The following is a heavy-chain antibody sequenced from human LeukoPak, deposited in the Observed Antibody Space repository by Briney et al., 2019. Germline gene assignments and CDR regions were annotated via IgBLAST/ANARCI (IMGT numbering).Heavy chain of an antibody. J-gene: IGHJ3*02. CDR2: IYYSGST. V-gene: IGHV4-59*01. CDR3: AREGVGATDDAFDI. D-gene: IGHD1-26*01. Sequence: SETLSLTCTVSGGSISSYYWSWIRHPPGKGLEWIGYIYYSGSTSYNPSLKSRVTISVDTSKNQFSLKLSSVTAADTAVYYCAREGVGATDDAFDIWGQGIVVTVSS. CDR1: GGSISSYY.